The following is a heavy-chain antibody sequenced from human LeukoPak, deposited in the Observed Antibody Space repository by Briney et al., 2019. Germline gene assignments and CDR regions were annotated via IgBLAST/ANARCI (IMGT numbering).Heavy chain of an antibody. V-gene: IGHV3-23*01. CDR1: GFTFSSHW. CDR3: AKDAGPAVQYWFDP. D-gene: IGHD2-2*01. CDR2: ISGSGGST. Sequence: GGSLRLSCAASGFTFSSHWMSWVRQAPGKGLEWVSAISGSGGSTYYADSVKGRFTISRDNSKNTLYLQMNSLRAEDTAVYYCAKDAGPAVQYWFDPWGQGTLVTVSS. J-gene: IGHJ5*02.